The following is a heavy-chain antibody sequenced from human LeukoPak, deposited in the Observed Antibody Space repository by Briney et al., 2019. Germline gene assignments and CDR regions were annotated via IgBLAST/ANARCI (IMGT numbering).Heavy chain of an antibody. CDR2: ISGSGGST. J-gene: IGHJ4*02. V-gene: IGHV3-23*01. CDR1: GFTFSNYV. CDR3: AKDLERYYYDSSGSD. Sequence: GGSLRLSCAASGFTFSNYVMSWVRQAPGKGLEWVSAISGSGGSTYYADSVKGRFTISRDNSKNTLYLQMNSLRAEDTAVYYCAKDLERYYYDSSGSDWGQGTLVTVSS. D-gene: IGHD3-22*01.